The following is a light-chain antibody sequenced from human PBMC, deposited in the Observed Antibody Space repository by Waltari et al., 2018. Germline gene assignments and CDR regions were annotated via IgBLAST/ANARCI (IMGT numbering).Light chain of an antibody. CDR2: KAN. J-gene: IGLJ3*02. Sequence: QTVVTQEPSLSVSPGGSVTLTCALIPCPISTSPYAPWYPQIPVQPPRTLVYKANSRSSGVPDRFSGSILGNKAALTITGSQADDESDYYCALYMGSGVWVFGGGTKLTVL. CDR1: PCPISTSPY. V-gene: IGLV8-61*01. CDR3: ALYMGSGVWV.